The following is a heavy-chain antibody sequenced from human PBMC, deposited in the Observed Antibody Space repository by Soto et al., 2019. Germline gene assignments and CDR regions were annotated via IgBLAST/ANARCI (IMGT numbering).Heavy chain of an antibody. V-gene: IGHV3-7*01. D-gene: IGHD6-6*01. CDR2: ISADGRET. J-gene: IGHJ4*02. Sequence: EEQLVESGGGLVQPGGSLRLSCAASGFTFGVSWMNWVRQVPGRGLEWVAYISADGRETNHVDSVKGRFTISRDNAKNSVYLQMNGLRAEDTAVYYCARKPRLLELWGQGTLVTVSS. CDR1: GFTFGVSW. CDR3: ARKPRLLEL.